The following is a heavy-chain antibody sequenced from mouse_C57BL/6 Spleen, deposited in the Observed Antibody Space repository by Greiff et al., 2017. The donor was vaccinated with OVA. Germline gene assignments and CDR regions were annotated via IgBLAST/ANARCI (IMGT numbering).Heavy chain of an antibody. CDR3: ARRGTTVVDNYAMDY. V-gene: IGHV5-6*02. CDR2: ISSGGSYT. Sequence: DVKLQESGGDLVKPGGSLKLSCAASGFTFSSYGMSWVRQTPDKRLEWVATISSGGSYTYYPDSVKGRFTISRDNAKHTLYLQMISLKSEDTAMYYCARRGTTVVDNYAMDYWGKGTSVTV. D-gene: IGHD1-1*01. CDR1: GFTFSSYG. J-gene: IGHJ4*01.